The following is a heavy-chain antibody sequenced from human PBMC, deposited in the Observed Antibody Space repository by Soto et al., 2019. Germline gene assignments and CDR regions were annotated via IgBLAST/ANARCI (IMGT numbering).Heavy chain of an antibody. CDR2: IKEDGSDM. Sequence: EVQLVESGGGLVQPGGSLRLSCAASGFTFSSYWMSWDRQAPGKGLEWVANIKEDGSDMYYVDSVKGRFTISRDNAKNSLYLQMNSLRAEDTAVYYCATEVWVYYDFWSGYSDYWGQGTLVTVSS. J-gene: IGHJ4*02. CDR3: ATEVWVYYDFWSGYSDY. CDR1: GFTFSSYW. D-gene: IGHD3-3*01. V-gene: IGHV3-7*01.